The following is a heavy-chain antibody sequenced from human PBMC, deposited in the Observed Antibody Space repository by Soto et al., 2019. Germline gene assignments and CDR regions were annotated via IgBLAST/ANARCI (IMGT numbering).Heavy chain of an antibody. D-gene: IGHD1-26*01. J-gene: IGHJ4*02. CDR1: GFTFSGYA. CDR2: LTPGGETT. CDR3: AKDSPVSGNYQELDY. Sequence: GGSLRLSCVGSGFTFSGYAMTWVRQAPGKGLEWVSALTPGGETTYHIDSVKGRFTISRDNAKNTLYLQMNSLTDADTAVYYCAKDSPVSGNYQELDYWGQGTLVTVSS. V-gene: IGHV3-23*01.